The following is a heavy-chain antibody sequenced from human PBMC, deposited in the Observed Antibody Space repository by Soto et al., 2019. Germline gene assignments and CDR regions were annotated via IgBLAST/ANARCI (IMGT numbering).Heavy chain of an antibody. V-gene: IGHV5-10-1*01. CDR3: ARRLSGPKEEYNAYYFYGLDV. CDR2: IDPSNSYI. Sequence: GESLKISCQGSGYSFTTHWITWVRQTPGKGLEWMGRIDPSNSYINYSPSLQGHVTISVDRSISTAYLQWSRLEASDNAICYCARRLSGPKEEYNAYYFYGLDVWGQGTKVTVSS. CDR1: GYSFTTHW. D-gene: IGHD1-1*01. J-gene: IGHJ6*02.